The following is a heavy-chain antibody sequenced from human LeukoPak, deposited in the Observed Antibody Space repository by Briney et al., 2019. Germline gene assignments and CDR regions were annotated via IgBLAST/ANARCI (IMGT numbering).Heavy chain of an antibody. Sequence: GGSLRLSCAVSGFIFSSYAMIWVRQAPGKGLEWVSTIVPSGDSTYYADSVKGRFTISRDNSKNTLYLQMNSLRVEDTAIYYCAKGAGGSAYSPVDCWGQGTLVTASS. CDR1: GFIFSSYA. J-gene: IGHJ4*02. CDR3: AKGAGGSAYSPVDC. D-gene: IGHD5-12*01. V-gene: IGHV3-23*01. CDR2: IVPSGDST.